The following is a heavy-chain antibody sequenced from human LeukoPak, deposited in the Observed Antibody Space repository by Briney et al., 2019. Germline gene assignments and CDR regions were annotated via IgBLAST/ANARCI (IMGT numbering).Heavy chain of an antibody. J-gene: IGHJ4*02. CDR3: AKVEKIGVVITTPLDS. D-gene: IGHD3-22*01. CDR2: IKSKTDGGTT. Sequence: GGSLRLSCAASGFTFSNAWMNWVRQAPGKGLEWVGRIKSKTDGGTTDYAAPVKGRFTISRDDSKTTLYLQMNSLRAEDTAVYYCAKVEKIGVVITTPLDSWGQGTLVTVSS. CDR1: GFTFSNAW. V-gene: IGHV3-15*01.